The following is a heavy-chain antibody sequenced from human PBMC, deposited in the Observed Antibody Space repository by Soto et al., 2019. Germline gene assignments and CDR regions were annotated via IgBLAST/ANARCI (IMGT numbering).Heavy chain of an antibody. CDR2: ISSSRSYI. CDR1: GFTFSSYS. J-gene: IGHJ2*01. D-gene: IGHD1-1*01. V-gene: IGHV3-21*01. CDR3: ARSEGTQFDL. Sequence: EGQLVESGGGLVKPGGSLRLSWAASGFTFSSYSMHWVRQTPGKGLEWVLSISSSRSYIYYADLVKGRFTISRDNAKNSLYLQINTLRAENTAVYYCARSEGTQFDLWGRGTLVTVSA.